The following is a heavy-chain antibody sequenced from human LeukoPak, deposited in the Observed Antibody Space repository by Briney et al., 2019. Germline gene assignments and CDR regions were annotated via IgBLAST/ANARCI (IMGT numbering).Heavy chain of an antibody. D-gene: IGHD3-9*01. CDR1: GYTFTSYG. V-gene: IGHV1-18*01. CDR3: ARXXTYYXILTGLQYFDY. CDR2: ISAYNGNT. Sequence: GASVKVSCKASGYTFTSYGISWVRQAPGQGLEWMGWISAYNGNTNYAQKLQGRVTMTTDTSTSTAYMELRSLRSDDTAVYYCARXXTYYXILTGLQYFDYWGQGTLVTVSS. J-gene: IGHJ4*02.